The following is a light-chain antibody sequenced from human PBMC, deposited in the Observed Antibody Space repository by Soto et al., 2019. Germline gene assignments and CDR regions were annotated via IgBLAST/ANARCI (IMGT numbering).Light chain of an antibody. J-gene: IGKJ1*01. CDR1: QIFGSSN. V-gene: IGKV3-20*01. CDR2: STS. CDR3: QQYGSSPWT. Sequence: EIVLTQSPGTLSLSPGERGTLSCRASQIFGSSNLAWYQQKPGQAPRPLIYSTSSRATGIPARFSGSGSGTDFTLTISRLEPEDFAVYYCQQYGSSPWTFGQGTKVDIK.